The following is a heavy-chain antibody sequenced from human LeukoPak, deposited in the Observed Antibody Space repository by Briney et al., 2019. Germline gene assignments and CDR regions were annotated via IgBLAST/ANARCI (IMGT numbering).Heavy chain of an antibody. CDR3: VRSAFHAGSGNYYDY. Sequence: HPRGSLRLSCAASGFTFSNYWIHWVRQAPGKGLVWVSRIDNAGSITTYADSVKGRFTISRDNAENTLYLQMNSLRVEDTAVYYCVRSAFHAGSGNYYDYWGQGTLVTVSS. D-gene: IGHD3-22*01. V-gene: IGHV3-74*03. CDR1: GFTFSNYW. J-gene: IGHJ4*02. CDR2: IDNAGSIT.